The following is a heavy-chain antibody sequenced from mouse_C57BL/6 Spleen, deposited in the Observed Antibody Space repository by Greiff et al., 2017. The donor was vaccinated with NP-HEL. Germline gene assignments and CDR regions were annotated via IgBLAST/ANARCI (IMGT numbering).Heavy chain of an antibody. CDR1: RFTFSDYG. CDR3: ARTYYGSSYDAMDY. V-gene: IGHV5-17*01. CDR2: ISSGSSTI. J-gene: IGHJ4*01. Sequence: EVQLQESGGGLVKPGGSLKLSCAASRFTFSDYGMHWVRQAPEKGLEWVAYISSGSSTIYYADTVKGRFTISRDNAKNTLFLQMTSLRSEDTAMYYCARTYYGSSYDAMDYSGQGTSVTVSS. D-gene: IGHD1-1*01.